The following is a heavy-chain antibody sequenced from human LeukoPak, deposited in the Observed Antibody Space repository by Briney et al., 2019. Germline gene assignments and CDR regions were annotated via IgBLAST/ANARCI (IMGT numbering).Heavy chain of an antibody. V-gene: IGHV4-61*02. J-gene: IGHJ6*03. CDR1: GGSISSSSYY. CDR3: ARSHMVRGALTAYYYMDV. Sequence: SETLSLTCTVSGGSISSSSYYWGWIRQPPGKGLEWIGRIYTSGSTNYNPSLKSRVTISVDTSKNQFSLKLSSVTAADTAVYYCARSHMVRGALTAYYYMDVWGKGTTVTISS. CDR2: IYTSGST. D-gene: IGHD3-10*01.